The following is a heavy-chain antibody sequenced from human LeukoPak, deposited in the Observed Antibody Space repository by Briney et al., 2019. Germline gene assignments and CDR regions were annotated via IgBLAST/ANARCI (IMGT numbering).Heavy chain of an antibody. CDR3: ARAPYSRSWMVWGGDYFDY. CDR1: GGSISSYY. Sequence: PSETLSLTCTVSGGSISSYYWSWIRQPAGKGLEWIGRIYTSGSTNYNPSLKSRVTISVDKSKNQFSLKLSSVTAADTAVYYCARAPYSRSWMVWGGDYFDYWGQGTLVTVSS. J-gene: IGHJ4*02. CDR2: IYTSGST. D-gene: IGHD6-13*01. V-gene: IGHV4-4*07.